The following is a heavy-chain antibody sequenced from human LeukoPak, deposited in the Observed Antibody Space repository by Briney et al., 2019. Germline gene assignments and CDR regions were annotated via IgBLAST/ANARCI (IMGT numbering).Heavy chain of an antibody. CDR2: INSDGSST. V-gene: IGHV3-74*01. CDR3: ARGSEYGDYVDH. CDR1: GFTFSSYW. Sequence: GGSLRLSCAASGFTFSSYWMHWVRQAPGKGLVWVSRINSDGSSTSYADSVKGRFTISRDNAKNTLYLQMNSLRAEDTAVYYCARGSEYGDYVDHWGQGTLVTVSS. D-gene: IGHD4-17*01. J-gene: IGHJ4*02.